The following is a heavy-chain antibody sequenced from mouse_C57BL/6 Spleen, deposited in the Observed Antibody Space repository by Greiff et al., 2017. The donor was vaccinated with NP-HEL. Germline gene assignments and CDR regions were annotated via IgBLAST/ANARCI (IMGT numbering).Heavy chain of an antibody. D-gene: IGHD1-1*01. CDR1: GFTFSDYG. CDR2: ISSGSSTI. J-gene: IGHJ4*01. Sequence: VQLVESGGGLVKPGGSLKLSCAASGFTFSDYGMHWVRQAPEKGLEWVAYISSGSSTIYYADTVKGRFTISRDNAKNTLFLQMTSLRSEDTAMYYCASPYYGSSCYAMDYWGQGTSVTVSS. V-gene: IGHV5-17*01. CDR3: ASPYYGSSCYAMDY.